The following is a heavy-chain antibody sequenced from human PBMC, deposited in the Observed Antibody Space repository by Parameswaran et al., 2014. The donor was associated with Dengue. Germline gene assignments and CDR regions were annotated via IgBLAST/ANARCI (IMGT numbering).Heavy chain of an antibody. V-gene: IGHV3-72*01. CDR2: SKSKADSYTT. Sequence: QMPGKGLEWVGRSKSKADSYTTEYAASVKGRFTISRDDSKNSLSLQMNSLKTEDTAVYYCARVFWSGYSDYWGQGTLVTVSS. D-gene: IGHD3-3*01. CDR3: ARVFWSGYSDY. J-gene: IGHJ4*02.